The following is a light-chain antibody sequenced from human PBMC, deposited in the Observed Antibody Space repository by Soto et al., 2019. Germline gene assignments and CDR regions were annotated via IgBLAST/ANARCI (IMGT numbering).Light chain of an antibody. V-gene: IGKV1-9*01. CDR3: QLPTFYPLS. CDR1: QGISSY. CDR2: AAS. Sequence: DIQLNKSPSFLSASVGDRVTMTCRASQGISSYLAWYQQKPGKAPKLLIYAASTLQSGVPSRFSGSGSGTEFTLTISSLQPEDFTPYCCQLPTFYPLSFAGGTKVDVK. J-gene: IGKJ4*01.